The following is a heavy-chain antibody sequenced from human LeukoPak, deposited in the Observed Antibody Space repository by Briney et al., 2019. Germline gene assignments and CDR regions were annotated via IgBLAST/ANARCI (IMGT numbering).Heavy chain of an antibody. V-gene: IGHV3-21*01. Sequence: GGSLRLSCAASGFTFSSYSMNLVRQAPGKGLEWVSSISSSSSYIYYADSVKGRFTISRDNAKNSLYLQMNSLRAEDTAVYYCARSSPHCSSTSCYNDAFDIWGQGTMVTVSS. CDR1: GFTFSSYS. J-gene: IGHJ3*02. CDR3: ARSSPHCSSTSCYNDAFDI. CDR2: ISSSSSYI. D-gene: IGHD2-2*02.